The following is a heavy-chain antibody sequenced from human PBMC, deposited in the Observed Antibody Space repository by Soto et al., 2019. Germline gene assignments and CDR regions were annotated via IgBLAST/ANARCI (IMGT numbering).Heavy chain of an antibody. Sequence: QVQLVQSGAEVKKPGASVKVSCKVSGYTLTELSMHWVRQAPGKGLEWMGGFDPEDGETIYAQKFQGRVTMTEDTSTDTAYMELSSLRSEDXXXXXCATRGSVRKRGTXXVWGQXTMX. CDR2: FDPEDGET. J-gene: IGHJ3*01. V-gene: IGHV1-24*01. CDR1: GYTLTELS. CDR3: ATRGSVRKRGTXXV. D-gene: IGHD3-16*01.